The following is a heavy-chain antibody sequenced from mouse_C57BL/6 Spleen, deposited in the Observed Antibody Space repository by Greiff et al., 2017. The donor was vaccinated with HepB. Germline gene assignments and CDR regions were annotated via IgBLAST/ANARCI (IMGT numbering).Heavy chain of an antibody. D-gene: IGHD1-1*01. CDR1: GYTFTSTW. J-gene: IGHJ4*01. CDR3: ARIANYYGSSLNY. CDR2: MNPRNGGT. V-gene: IGHV1-53*01. Sequence: QVQLQQPGTELVKPGASVKLSCKASGYTFTSTWLHWVKRRPGQGLGGIGNMNPRNGGTNYNEKFKSKATLTVDKSSSTAYMQLSSLTSEDSAVYYCARIANYYGSSLNYWGQGTSVTVSS.